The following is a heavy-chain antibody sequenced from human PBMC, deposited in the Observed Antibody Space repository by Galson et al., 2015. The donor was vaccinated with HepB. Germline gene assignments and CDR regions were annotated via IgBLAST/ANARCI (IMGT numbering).Heavy chain of an antibody. CDR1: GFTFSNYP. CDR3: AKGPDGRILVTDVSY. J-gene: IGHJ4*02. CDR2: VSGTTGIT. D-gene: IGHD2-21*02. V-gene: IGHV3-23*01. Sequence: SLRLSCAASGFTFSNYPMSWVRQAPGKGLEWVSSVSGTTGITNYADSVKGRFTISRDNSKNTLDLRMNSLRVEDTAIYYCAKGPDGRILVTDVSYWGQGTLVTVSS.